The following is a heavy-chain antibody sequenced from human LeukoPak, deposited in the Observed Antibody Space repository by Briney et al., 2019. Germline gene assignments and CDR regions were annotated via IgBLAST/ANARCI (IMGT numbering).Heavy chain of an antibody. CDR3: AKAERGYCTNGVCVKDY. CDR2: ISGSGGST. J-gene: IGHJ4*02. CDR1: GFTFSSYA. V-gene: IGHV3-23*01. Sequence: GGSLRLSCAASGFTFSSYAMSWVRQAPGKGLEWVSAISGSGGSTYYADSVKGRFTISRDNSKNTLYLQMNSLRAEDTAVYYCAKAERGYCTNGVCVKDYWGQGTLVTVSS. D-gene: IGHD2-8*01.